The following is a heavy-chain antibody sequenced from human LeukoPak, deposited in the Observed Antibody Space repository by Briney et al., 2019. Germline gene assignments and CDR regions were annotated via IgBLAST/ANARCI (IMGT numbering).Heavy chain of an antibody. CDR1: GGSISSYY. V-gene: IGHV4-59*01. CDR2: IYYSGST. Sequence: LETLSLTCTVSGGSISSYYWSWIRQPPGKGLEWIGYIYYSGSTNYNPSLKSRVTISVDTSKNQFSLKLSSVTAADTAVYYCARGTYSSSWYLFDYWGQGTLVTVSS. CDR3: ARGTYSSSWYLFDY. D-gene: IGHD6-13*01. J-gene: IGHJ4*02.